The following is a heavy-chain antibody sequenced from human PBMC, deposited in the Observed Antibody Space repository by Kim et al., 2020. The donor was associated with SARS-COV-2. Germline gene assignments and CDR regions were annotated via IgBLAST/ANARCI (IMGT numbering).Heavy chain of an antibody. D-gene: IGHD3-3*01. V-gene: IGHV4-59*01. J-gene: IGHJ6*02. CDR1: GGSISSYY. CDR3: ARGGAYDFWSGYYTDPYGMDV. CDR2: IYYSGST. Sequence: SETLSLTCTVSGGSISSYYWSWIRQPPGKGLEWIGYIYYSGSTNYNPSLKSRVTISVDTSKNQFSLKLSSVTAADTAVYYCARGGAYDFWSGYYTDPYGMDVWGQGTTVTVSS.